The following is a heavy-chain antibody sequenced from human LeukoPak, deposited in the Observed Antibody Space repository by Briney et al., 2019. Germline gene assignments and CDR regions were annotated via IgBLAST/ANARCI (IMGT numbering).Heavy chain of an antibody. Sequence: GRSLRLSCAASGFTFSSYSMNWVRQAPGKGLEWVSSISSSSSYIYYADSVKGRFTISRDNAKNSLYLQMNSLRAEDTAVYYCARANWNDYNFDYWGQGTLVTVSS. D-gene: IGHD1-1*01. CDR3: ARANWNDYNFDY. V-gene: IGHV3-21*01. J-gene: IGHJ4*02. CDR2: ISSSSSYI. CDR1: GFTFSSYS.